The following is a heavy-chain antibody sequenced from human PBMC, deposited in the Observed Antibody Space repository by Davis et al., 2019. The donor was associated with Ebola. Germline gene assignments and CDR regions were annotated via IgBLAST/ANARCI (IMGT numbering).Heavy chain of an antibody. Sequence: GESLKISCKGSGYSFTSYWIGWVRQMPGKGLEWMGIIYPGDSDTRYSPSFQGQVTISADKSISTACLQWSSLKASDTAMYYCATSTMVRGVSLDYGMDVWGQGTTVTVSS. J-gene: IGHJ6*02. CDR1: GYSFTSYW. CDR2: IYPGDSDT. D-gene: IGHD3-10*01. V-gene: IGHV5-51*01. CDR3: ATSTMVRGVSLDYGMDV.